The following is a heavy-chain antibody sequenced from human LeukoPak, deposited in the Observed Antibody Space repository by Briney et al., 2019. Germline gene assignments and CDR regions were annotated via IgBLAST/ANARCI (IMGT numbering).Heavy chain of an antibody. V-gene: IGHV3-74*01. Sequence: GGSLRLSCEVAGFTFSSHWMHWVRQAPGKGPVWVSRTSSDGSTTNYADSVKGRFTISRDNAKNTVYLQMNSLRAEDTALYYCARARDLFDSSGYSFDYWGQGILVTVSS. D-gene: IGHD3-22*01. CDR1: GFTFSSHW. J-gene: IGHJ4*02. CDR3: ARARDLFDSSGYSFDY. CDR2: TSSDGSTT.